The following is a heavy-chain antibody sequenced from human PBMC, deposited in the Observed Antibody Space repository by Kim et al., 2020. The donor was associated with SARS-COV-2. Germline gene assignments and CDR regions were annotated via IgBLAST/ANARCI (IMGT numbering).Heavy chain of an antibody. CDR1: GGSISSGGYY. CDR2: IYYSGST. CDR3: ARVKSLWEPTFDY. V-gene: IGHV4-31*03. Sequence: SETLSLTCTVSGGSISSGGYYWSWIRQHPGKGLEWIGYIYYSGSTYYNPSLKSRVTISVDTSKNQFSLKLSSVTAADTAVYYCARVKSLWEPTFDYWGQGTLVTVSS. J-gene: IGHJ4*02. D-gene: IGHD1-26*01.